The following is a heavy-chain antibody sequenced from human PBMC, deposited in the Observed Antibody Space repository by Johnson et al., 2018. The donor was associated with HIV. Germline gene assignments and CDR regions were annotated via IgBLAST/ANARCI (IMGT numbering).Heavy chain of an antibody. Sequence: VQLVESGGGLVQPGGSLRLSCAASGFTFSSYWMSWVRQAPGKGLEWVANIKQDGSEKYYVDSVKDRFTISRDNAKNSLYRQMNSLRAEDTAVYYCARSCPRWAAAGCAFDIWGQGTMVTVSS. D-gene: IGHD6-13*01. CDR3: ARSCPRWAAAGCAFDI. V-gene: IGHV3-7*01. CDR2: IKQDGSEK. J-gene: IGHJ3*02. CDR1: GFTFSSYW.